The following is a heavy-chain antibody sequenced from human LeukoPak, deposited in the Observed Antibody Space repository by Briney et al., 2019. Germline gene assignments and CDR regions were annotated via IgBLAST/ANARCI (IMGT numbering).Heavy chain of an antibody. D-gene: IGHD3-22*01. CDR3: ARGWYYYDRRAFDI. J-gene: IGHJ3*02. V-gene: IGHV3-53*01. Sequence: PGGSLRLSCAASGFTVSSNYMSWVRQAPGKGLEWVSVIYSGGSTYYADSVKGRFTISRDNSKNTLYLQMNSLRAEDTAVYYCARGWYYYDRRAFDIWGQGTMVTVSS. CDR2: IYSGGST. CDR1: GFTVSSNY.